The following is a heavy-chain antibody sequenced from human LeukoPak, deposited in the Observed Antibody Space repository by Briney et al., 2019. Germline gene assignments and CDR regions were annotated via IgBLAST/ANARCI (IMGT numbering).Heavy chain of an antibody. J-gene: IGHJ3*02. CDR1: GYIFTSYY. CDR2: INPSGGST. CDR3: ARGGITLSSHDGFDI. D-gene: IGHD3-10*01. V-gene: IGHV1-46*01. Sequence: ASVTVSFTASGYIFTSYYMHWVRQAPGQGLEWMGIINPSGGSTSYPQKFQGRVTMTRDTSTSTVYMELSSLRSEDTAVFYCARGGITLSSHDGFDIWGQGTMVTVSS.